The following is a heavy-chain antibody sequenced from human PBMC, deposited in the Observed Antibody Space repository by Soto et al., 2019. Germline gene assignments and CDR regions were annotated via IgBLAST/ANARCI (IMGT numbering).Heavy chain of an antibody. V-gene: IGHV3-11*01. Sequence: VGSLRLSCAASESSFSDYYMSWIRQAPGKGLEWVSYISSTSSTIYYADSVQGRFTVSRDNAKNSLYLQMNSLRPEDTALYYCAKNRGRGYGMDVWGQGTPVTVYS. D-gene: IGHD3-9*01. CDR3: AKNRGRGYGMDV. J-gene: IGHJ6*02. CDR1: ESSFSDYY. CDR2: ISSTSSTI.